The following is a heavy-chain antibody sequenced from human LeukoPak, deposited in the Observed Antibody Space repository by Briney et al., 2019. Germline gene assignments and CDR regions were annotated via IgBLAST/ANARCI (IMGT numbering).Heavy chain of an antibody. J-gene: IGHJ4*02. V-gene: IGHV4-39*07. CDR3: ARHYSGYDWAFDY. D-gene: IGHD5-12*01. CDR1: GGSISSGTYY. Sequence: SETLSLTCTVSGGSISSGTYYWGWIRQPPGKGLEWIGSIYYSGSTYYNPSLKSRVTISVDTSKNQFSLKLSSVTAADTAVYYCARHYSGYDWAFDYWGQGTLVTVSS. CDR2: IYYSGST.